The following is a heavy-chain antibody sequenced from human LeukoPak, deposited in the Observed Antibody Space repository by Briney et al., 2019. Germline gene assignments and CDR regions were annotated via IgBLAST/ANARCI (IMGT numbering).Heavy chain of an antibody. CDR3: ATALYCSGGSCQRDY. Sequence: ASVKVSCKVSGYTLTELSMHWVRQAPGKGLEWMGGFDPEDGETIYAQTFKGRVTMTEDTSTDTAYMELSSLRSEDTAVYYCATALYCSGGSCQRDYWGQGTLVTVSS. D-gene: IGHD2-15*01. V-gene: IGHV1-24*01. J-gene: IGHJ4*02. CDR1: GYTLTELS. CDR2: FDPEDGET.